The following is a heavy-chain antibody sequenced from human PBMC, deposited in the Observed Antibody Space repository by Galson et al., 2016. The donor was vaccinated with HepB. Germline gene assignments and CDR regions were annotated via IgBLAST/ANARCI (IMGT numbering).Heavy chain of an antibody. V-gene: IGHV4-61*01. D-gene: IGHD2-2*02. CDR1: GGSVSSASHY. J-gene: IGHJ6*02. Sequence: ETLSLTCTVSGGSVSSASHYWSWVRQPTGKGLEWIGYISDSESTNYNPSLKGRVTISLDRSKNQFSLRLNSVIAAATAVYYCAKDEGFYNGMDFWGQGTTVTVSS. CDR2: ISDSEST. CDR3: AKDEGFYNGMDF.